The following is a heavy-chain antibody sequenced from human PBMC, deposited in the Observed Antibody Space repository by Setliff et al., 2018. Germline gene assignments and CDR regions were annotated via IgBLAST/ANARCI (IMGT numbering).Heavy chain of an antibody. CDR3: ELSDSSYGPPRSYMDV. CDR1: GFTFSSYE. V-gene: IGHV3-48*03. CDR2: ISSSGSTI. Sequence: PVGSLRLSCAASGFTFSSYEMNWVRQAPGKGLEWVSYISSSGSTIYYADSVKGRFTISRDNAKNSLYLQMNSLRAEDTAVYYCELSDSSYGPPRSYMDVWGKGTTVTVSS. J-gene: IGHJ6*03. D-gene: IGHD5-18*01.